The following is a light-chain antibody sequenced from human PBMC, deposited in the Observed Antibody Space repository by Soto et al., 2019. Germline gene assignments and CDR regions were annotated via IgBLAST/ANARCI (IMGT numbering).Light chain of an antibody. V-gene: IGKV4-1*01. CDR1: QSVLYSSNNKNY. CDR2: WAS. J-gene: IGKJ1*01. CDR3: QQYYSAWT. Sequence: DIVMTQSPDSLAVSLGERATINCKSSQSVLYSSNNKNYLAWYQQKPGQPPKLLIYWASNRESGVPDRFSGSGSGTDFTLTISSLQAEDVAGYYCQQYYSAWTFGQGTKVEIK.